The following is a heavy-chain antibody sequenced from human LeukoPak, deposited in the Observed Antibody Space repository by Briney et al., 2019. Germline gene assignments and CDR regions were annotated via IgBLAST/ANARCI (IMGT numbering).Heavy chain of an antibody. J-gene: IGHJ4*02. CDR3: ARARRYSGSSGGWFDY. Sequence: SETLSLTCTVSGCSISSYYWSWIRQPPGKGLEWIGYIYYSGSTNYNPSLKSRVTISVDTSKNQFSLKLSSVTAADTAVYYCARARRYSGSSGGWFDYWGQGTLVTVTA. V-gene: IGHV4-59*01. CDR2: IYYSGST. CDR1: GCSISSYY. D-gene: IGHD6-6*01.